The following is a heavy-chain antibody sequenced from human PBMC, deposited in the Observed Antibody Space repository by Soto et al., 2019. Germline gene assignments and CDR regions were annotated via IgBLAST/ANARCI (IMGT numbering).Heavy chain of an antibody. CDR3: GRELPHYYYGMDV. CDR1: GGTFSSYA. V-gene: IGHV1-69*01. D-gene: IGHD1-26*01. Sequence: QVQLVQSGAEVKKPGSSVKVSCKASGGTFSSYAISWVRQPPGQGLEWMGGIIPIFVTANYEQRFRGRVTITADESTGTAYMELSSLISEDTAVYYCGRELPHYYYGMDVWGQGTTVTVSS. J-gene: IGHJ6*02. CDR2: IIPIFVTA.